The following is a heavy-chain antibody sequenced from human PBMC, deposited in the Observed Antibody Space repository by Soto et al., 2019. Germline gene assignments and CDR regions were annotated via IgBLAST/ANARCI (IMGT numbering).Heavy chain of an antibody. D-gene: IGHD3-10*02. CDR3: ARILVFGGMDV. Sequence: QVQLQESGPGLVKPSQTLSLTCTVSGGSISSGGYYWIWNRQHPGKGLEWSGYIYSSGITSYNPSIKIRVTISVATSKNQFSLKLSSVPAADTAVYYCARILVFGGMDVWVPGTTVTVS. CDR1: GGSISSGGYY. CDR2: IYSSGIT. V-gene: IGHV4-31*03. J-gene: IGHJ6*01.